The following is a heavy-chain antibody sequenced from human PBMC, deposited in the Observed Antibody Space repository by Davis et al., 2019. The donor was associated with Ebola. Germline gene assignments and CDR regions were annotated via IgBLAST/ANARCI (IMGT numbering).Heavy chain of an antibody. CDR3: VRDLKQPPPSYYYGMDV. CDR2: IRSKTYGGKP. J-gene: IGHJ6*02. V-gene: IGHV3-49*04. Sequence: GESLKISCAGYGFSFGDYAINWVRQAPGKGLEWVGFIRSKTYGGKPAYAASVKGRFTISRDDSKSIAYLQMNSLRTEDTAVYYCVRDLKQPPPSYYYGMDVWGQGTTVTVSS. D-gene: IGHD6-13*01. CDR1: GFSFGDYA.